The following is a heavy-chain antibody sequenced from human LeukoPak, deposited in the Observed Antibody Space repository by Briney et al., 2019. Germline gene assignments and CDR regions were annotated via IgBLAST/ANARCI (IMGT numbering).Heavy chain of an antibody. CDR2: MYSAGTP. J-gene: IGHJ2*01. CDR1: GFTVNTNY. D-gene: IGHD6-19*01. CDR3: ARDQIAVTGAGYFDL. Sequence: PGGSLRLSCAASGFTVNTNYMSWVRQAPGKGLEWVSVMYSAGTPYYADSVKGRFTISRGKSRNTMYLQMNSLKIEDTAVYYCARDQIAVTGAGYFDLWGRGTLVAVSS. V-gene: IGHV3-66*01.